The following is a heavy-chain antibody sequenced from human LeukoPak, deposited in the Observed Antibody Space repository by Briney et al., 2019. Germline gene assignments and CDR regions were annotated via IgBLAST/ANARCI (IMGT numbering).Heavy chain of an antibody. J-gene: IGHJ3*02. CDR2: LSTDGSVT. D-gene: IGHD5-18*01. CDR3: ARDPGDTTLVTGAFDI. Sequence: GGSLRLSCAASGFTFSRYWMHWVRQAPGKRLVWVSRLSTDGSVTSYADSVKGRFTISGDNAKNTLYLQMSSLRAEDTAVYYCARDPGDTTLVTGAFDIWGQGTMVTVSS. V-gene: IGHV3-74*01. CDR1: GFTFSRYW.